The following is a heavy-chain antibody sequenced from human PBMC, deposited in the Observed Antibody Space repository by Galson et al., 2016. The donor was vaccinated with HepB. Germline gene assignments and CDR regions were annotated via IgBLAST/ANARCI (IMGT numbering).Heavy chain of an antibody. CDR3: ARVDENSTNWPWYFDL. V-gene: IGHV4-4*02. J-gene: IGHJ2*01. CDR2: INHSGIT. Sequence: SETLSLTCEVSDASINGGSWWTWVRQPPGKGLEWIGEINHSGITNHNPSLKSRVTISVDTSKNQFSLKLSSVTAADTAVYYCARVDENSTNWPWYFDLWGRGTLVTVSS. CDR1: DASINGGSW. D-gene: IGHD6-13*01.